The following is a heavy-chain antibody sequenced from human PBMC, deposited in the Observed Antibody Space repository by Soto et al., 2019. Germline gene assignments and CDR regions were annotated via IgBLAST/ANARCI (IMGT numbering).Heavy chain of an antibody. CDR2: ISSSGSTI. Sequence: GGSLRLSCAASGFTFSSYEMNWVRQAPGKGLEWVSYISSSGSTIYYADSVKGRFTISRDNSKNSLYLQMNSLRAEDTAVYYCARAGSQSGGESWFDTWGQGTLVTVSS. J-gene: IGHJ5*02. CDR1: GFTFSSYE. D-gene: IGHD2-21*01. CDR3: ARAGSQSGGESWFDT. V-gene: IGHV3-48*03.